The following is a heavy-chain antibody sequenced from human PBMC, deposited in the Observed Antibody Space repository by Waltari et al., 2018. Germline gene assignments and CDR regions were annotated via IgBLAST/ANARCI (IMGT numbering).Heavy chain of an antibody. Sequence: QVQLVQSGAEVKKHGASVKVSCKASGYTFTRYYMHWVRQAPGQGLELMGIINPSGCSKSYAQKFQGRVIMTRDTSTSPVYMELSSLRSEDTAVYYCARGVTMIVVVTHFDYWGQGTLVTVSS. J-gene: IGHJ4*02. V-gene: IGHV1-46*01. CDR2: INPSGCSK. CDR3: ARGVTMIVVVTHFDY. D-gene: IGHD3-22*01. CDR1: GYTFTRYY.